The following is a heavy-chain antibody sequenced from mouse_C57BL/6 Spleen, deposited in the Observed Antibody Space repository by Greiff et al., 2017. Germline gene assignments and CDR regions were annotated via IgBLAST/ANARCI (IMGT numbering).Heavy chain of an antibody. CDR3: ARYQDSSGTWDY. J-gene: IGHJ2*01. Sequence: QQSCKASGYTFTSYWMHWVKQRPGRGLEWIGRIDPNSGGTKYNEKFKSKATLTVDKPSSTAYMQLSSLTSEDSAVYYCARYQDSSGTWDYWGQGTTLTVSS. CDR2: IDPNSGGT. D-gene: IGHD3-2*02. V-gene: IGHV1-72*01. CDR1: GYTFTSYW.